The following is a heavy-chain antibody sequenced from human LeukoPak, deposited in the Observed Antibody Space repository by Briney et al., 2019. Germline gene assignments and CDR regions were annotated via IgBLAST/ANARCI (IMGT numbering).Heavy chain of an antibody. D-gene: IGHD2-2*03. V-gene: IGHV3-9*01. CDR1: GFTFDDYA. J-gene: IGHJ2*01. Sequence: GGSLRLSCAASGFTFDDYAMHWVRQAPGKGLEWVSGISWNSGSIGYADSVKGRFTISRDNAKNSLYLQMNSLRAEDAALYYCAKAGLVDIVVVPAAMWYSWYFDLWGRGTLVTVSS. CDR3: AKAGLVDIVVVPAAMWYSWYFDL. CDR2: ISWNSGSI.